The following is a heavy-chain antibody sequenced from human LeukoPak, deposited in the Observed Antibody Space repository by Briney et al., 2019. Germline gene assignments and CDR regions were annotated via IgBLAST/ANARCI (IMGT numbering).Heavy chain of an antibody. D-gene: IGHD2-15*01. CDR1: GFTFSSYS. CDR3: ARPGVVAATLRSEGDDVDY. J-gene: IGHJ4*02. Sequence: GGSLRLSCAASGFTFSSYSMNWVRQAPGKGLEWVSSISSSSSYIYYADSVKGRFTISGDNAKNSLYLQMNSLRAEDTAVYYCARPGVVAATLRSEGDDVDYWGQGTLVTVSS. V-gene: IGHV3-21*01. CDR2: ISSSSSYI.